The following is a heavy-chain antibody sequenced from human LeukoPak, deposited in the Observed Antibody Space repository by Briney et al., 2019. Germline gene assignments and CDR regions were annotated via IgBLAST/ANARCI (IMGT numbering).Heavy chain of an antibody. D-gene: IGHD6-19*01. CDR1: GFTFSNYW. J-gene: IGHJ4*02. V-gene: IGHV3-7*04. CDR2: IKQDGSAK. Sequence: GGSLRLSCAASGFTFSNYWMNWVRQAPGKGLEWVANIKQDGSAKYYVDSVKGRFTISRDNAKNSLYLQMNSLGAEDTAVYYCARTIREQWLTIDYWGQGTLVTFAS. CDR3: ARTIREQWLTIDY.